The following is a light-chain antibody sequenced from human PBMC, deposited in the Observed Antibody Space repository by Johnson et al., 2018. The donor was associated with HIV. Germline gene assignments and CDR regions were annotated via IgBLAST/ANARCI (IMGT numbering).Light chain of an antibody. CDR3: GTWDSSLSARYV. V-gene: IGLV1-51*01. CDR2: DNN. Sequence: QSVLTQPPSVSAAPGQKVTISCSGSNSNIGNNYVSWYQQLPGTAPKLLIYDNNKRPSGIPDRFSGSKSGTSATLGITGLQTGDEADYYCGTWDSSLSARYVFGTWTKVTVL. J-gene: IGLJ1*01. CDR1: NSNIGNNY.